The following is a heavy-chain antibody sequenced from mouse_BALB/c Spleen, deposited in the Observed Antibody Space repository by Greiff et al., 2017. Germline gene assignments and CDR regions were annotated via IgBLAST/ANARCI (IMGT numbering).Heavy chain of an antibody. CDR3: ARDERYYGSPYAMDY. Sequence: EVMLVESGGGLVQPGGSLKLSCAASGFTFSGYGMSWVRQTPDKRLELVATINSNGGSTYYPDSVKGRFTISRDNAKNTLYLQMSSLKSEDTAMYYCARDERYYGSPYAMDYWGQGTSVTVSS. CDR1: GFTFSGYG. CDR2: INSNGGST. D-gene: IGHD1-1*01. V-gene: IGHV5-6-3*01. J-gene: IGHJ4*01.